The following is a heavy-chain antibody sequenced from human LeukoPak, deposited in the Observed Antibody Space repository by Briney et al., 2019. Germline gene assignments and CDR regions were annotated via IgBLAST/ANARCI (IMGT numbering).Heavy chain of an antibody. D-gene: IGHD1-26*01. V-gene: IGHV4-34*01. CDR1: GGSFSGYY. CDR2: INHSGST. CDR3: ARVYLTGSYYCACGAFDI. J-gene: IGHJ3*02. Sequence: PSETLSLTCAVYGGSFSGYYWSWIRQPPGKGLEWIGEINHSGSTNYNPSLKSRVTISVDTSKNQFSPKLSSVTAADTAVYYCARVYLTGSYYCACGAFDIWGQGTMVTVSS.